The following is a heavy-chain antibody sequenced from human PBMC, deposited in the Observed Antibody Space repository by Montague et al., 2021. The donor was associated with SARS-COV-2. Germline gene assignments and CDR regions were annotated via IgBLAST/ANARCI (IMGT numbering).Heavy chain of an antibody. CDR1: GFTFSSYA. D-gene: IGHD1-26*01. J-gene: IGHJ6*02. Sequence: SLRLSCAASGFTFSSYAMHWVRQAPGKGLEWVAVISYDGSNKYYADSVKGRFTISRDNSKNTLYLQMNSLRAEDTDVYYCARAKGGSYYSGMDVWGQGTTVTVSS. CDR2: ISYDGSNK. V-gene: IGHV3-30-3*01. CDR3: ARAKGGSYYSGMDV.